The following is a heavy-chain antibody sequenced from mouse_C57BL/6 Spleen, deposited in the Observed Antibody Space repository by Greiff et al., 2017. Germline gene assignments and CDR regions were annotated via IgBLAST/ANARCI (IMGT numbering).Heavy chain of an antibody. D-gene: IGHD2-1*01. CDR1: GYTFTSYW. CDR2: INPSNGGT. CDR3: AREIYYGKSDWYFDV. J-gene: IGHJ1*03. V-gene: IGHV1-53*01. Sequence: QVQLQQSGTELVKPGASVKLSCKASGYTFTSYWMHWVKQRPGQGLEWIGNINPSNGGTNYNEKFKSKATLTVDKSSSTAYMQLSSLTSEDSAVYYCAREIYYGKSDWYFDVWGTGTTVTVSS.